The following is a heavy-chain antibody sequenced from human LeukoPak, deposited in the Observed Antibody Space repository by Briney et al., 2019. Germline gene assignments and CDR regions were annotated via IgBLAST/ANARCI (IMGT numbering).Heavy chain of an antibody. CDR3: ARALYSSGWYFDY. D-gene: IGHD6-19*01. Sequence: PSETLSLTCTVSGYSISSDYYWGWIRQPPGKGLEWIGNIFHNGNTYYNPSLKSRVTMSIDTSKKQFSLKLRTATAADTAVYYCARALYSSGWYFDYWGQGTLVTVSS. J-gene: IGHJ4*02. CDR1: GYSISSDYY. V-gene: IGHV4-38-2*02. CDR2: IFHNGNT.